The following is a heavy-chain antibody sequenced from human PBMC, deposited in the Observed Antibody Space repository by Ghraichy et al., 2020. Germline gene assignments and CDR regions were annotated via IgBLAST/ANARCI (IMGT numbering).Heavy chain of an antibody. CDR2: IYSGGST. D-gene: IGHD6-13*01. CDR1: GFTVSSNY. Sequence: SCAASGFTVSSNYMSWVRQAPGKGLEWVSVIYSGGSTYYADSVKGRFTISRDNSKNTLDLQMNSLRAEDTAVYYCARDSPPFRSSSWYEGDAFDIWGQRTMVTVSS. V-gene: IGHV3-66*01. CDR3: ARDSPPFRSSSWYEGDAFDI. J-gene: IGHJ3*02.